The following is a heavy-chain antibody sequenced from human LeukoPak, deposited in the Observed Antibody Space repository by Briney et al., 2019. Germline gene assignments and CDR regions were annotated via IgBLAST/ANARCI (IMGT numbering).Heavy chain of an antibody. D-gene: IGHD6-19*01. Sequence: GGSLRLSCAASGFTFSTYAMSWVRQAPGKGLEWVSFISGSGGSTYHADSVRGRFTISRDNSKNTLYLQMNSLRAEDTAVYYCAKHAQGEYNSGWYYFDYWGQGTLVTASS. CDR2: ISGSGGST. J-gene: IGHJ4*02. CDR3: AKHAQGEYNSGWYYFDY. CDR1: GFTFSTYA. V-gene: IGHV3-23*01.